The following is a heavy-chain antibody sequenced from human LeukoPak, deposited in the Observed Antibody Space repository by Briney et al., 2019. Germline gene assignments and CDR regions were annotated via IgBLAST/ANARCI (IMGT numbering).Heavy chain of an antibody. Sequence: GASVKVSCKASGYTFTSYVINWVRQATGQGLEWMGWMNPNSGNTGYAQKFQGRVTMTRNTSISTAYMELSSLRSEDTAVYYCARSGATRDGYSYAFDIWGQGTMVTVSS. D-gene: IGHD5-24*01. V-gene: IGHV1-8*01. CDR2: MNPNSGNT. J-gene: IGHJ3*02. CDR1: GYTFTSYV. CDR3: ARSGATRDGYSYAFDI.